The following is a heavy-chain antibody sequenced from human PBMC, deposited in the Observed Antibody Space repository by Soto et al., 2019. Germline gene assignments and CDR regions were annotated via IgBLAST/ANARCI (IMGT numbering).Heavy chain of an antibody. CDR2: IIPIFGTA. V-gene: IGHV1-69*13. D-gene: IGHD2-2*01. Sequence: SVKVSCKASGGTFSSYAISWVRQAPGQGLEWMGGIIPIFGTANYAQKFQGRVTITADESTSTAYMELSSLRSDDTAVYYCARGLSGCSSTSCYNWFDPWGQGTLVTVSS. J-gene: IGHJ5*02. CDR1: GGTFSSYA. CDR3: ARGLSGCSSTSCYNWFDP.